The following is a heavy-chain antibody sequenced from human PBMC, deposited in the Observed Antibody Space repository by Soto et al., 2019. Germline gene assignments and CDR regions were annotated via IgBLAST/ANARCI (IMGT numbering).Heavy chain of an antibody. J-gene: IGHJ4*02. CDR2: INSDGRTT. D-gene: IGHD1-26*01. CDR3: VRGYSGTYRIDF. Sequence: GGSLRLSSAASGLTFSTDWMXWFRQVPGKGLVWVSRINSDGRTTNYTDSVKGRFIMSRDNAKSTVYLKMNSLGAEDTAVYYCVRGYSGTYRIDFWGQGALVTVSS. CDR1: GLTFSTDW. V-gene: IGHV3-74*01.